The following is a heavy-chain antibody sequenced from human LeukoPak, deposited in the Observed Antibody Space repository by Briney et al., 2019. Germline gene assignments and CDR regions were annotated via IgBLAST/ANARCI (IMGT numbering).Heavy chain of an antibody. J-gene: IGHJ4*02. CDR3: ARGRGVLAAAGQLFDY. CDR1: GYTFTNSD. V-gene: IGHV1-18*01. Sequence: ASVKVSCKASGYTFTNSDISWVRQAPGQGLEWMGWISPYNVNTKYAQKLQGRVNMSRDPSIPTVYVELRSLRSDDTAVYYCARGRGVLAAAGQLFDYWGQGTLVSVSS. CDR2: ISPYNVNT. D-gene: IGHD6-13*01.